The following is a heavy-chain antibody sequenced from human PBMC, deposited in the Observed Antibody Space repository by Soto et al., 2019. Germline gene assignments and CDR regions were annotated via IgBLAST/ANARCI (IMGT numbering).Heavy chain of an antibody. Sequence: PSETLSLTCTVSGGSISSYYWSWIRQPPGKGLEWIGYIYYSGSTNYNPSLKSRVTISVDTSKNQFSLKLSSVTAADTAVYYCARHVGYCSGGSCEAEYFQHWGQGTLVPVSS. CDR2: IYYSGST. CDR1: GGSISSYY. V-gene: IGHV4-59*01. D-gene: IGHD2-15*01. J-gene: IGHJ1*01. CDR3: ARHVGYCSGGSCEAEYFQH.